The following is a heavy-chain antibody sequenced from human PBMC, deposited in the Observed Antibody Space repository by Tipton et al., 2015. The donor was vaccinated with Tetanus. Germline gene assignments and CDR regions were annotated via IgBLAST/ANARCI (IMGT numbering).Heavy chain of an antibody. V-gene: IGHV4-61*01. Sequence: TLSLTCTVSGGSVSRSSHYWTWIRQPPGKELEWVGYVYHSGSTNYHPSLKSRVTISVDTSKNQFSLNLRSVITADTAVYYCARAGMVTDDRSKFDSWGQGVLVSVSS. CDR1: GGSVSRSSHY. CDR2: VYHSGST. D-gene: IGHD2-21*02. J-gene: IGHJ4*02. CDR3: ARAGMVTDDRSKFDS.